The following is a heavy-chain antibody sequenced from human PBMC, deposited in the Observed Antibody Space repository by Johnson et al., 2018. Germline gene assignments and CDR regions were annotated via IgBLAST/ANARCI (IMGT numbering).Heavy chain of an antibody. J-gene: IGHJ1*01. CDR2: ISYDDSNK. CDR1: GFTFSTYA. CDR3: AKDDRPTLRPAAYFQH. D-gene: IGHD2-15*01. V-gene: IGHV3-30*18. Sequence: VQLVESGGGVVQPGRSLRLSCAASGFTFSTYAMHWVRQAPGKGLEWVSVISYDDSNKDYADSVKGRFTISRDNSKNTLYLEMNSLRVEDTAVYYCAKDDRPTLRPAAYFQHWGQGTLVTVSS.